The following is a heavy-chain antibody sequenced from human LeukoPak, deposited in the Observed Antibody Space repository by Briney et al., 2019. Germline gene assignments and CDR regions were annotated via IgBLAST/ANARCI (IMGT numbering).Heavy chain of an antibody. CDR1: GGSFSGYY. D-gene: IGHD3-10*01. J-gene: IGHJ6*03. CDR2: INHSGST. V-gene: IGHV4-34*01. Sequence: PSETLSLTCAVYGGSFSGYYWSWIRQPPGKGLEWIGEINHSGSTNYNPSLNSRVTIPVATSKNQFSLKLSSVTAADTAVYYCARNPRITMVRGFYYDYMDVWGKGTTVTISS. CDR3: ARNPRITMVRGFYYDYMDV.